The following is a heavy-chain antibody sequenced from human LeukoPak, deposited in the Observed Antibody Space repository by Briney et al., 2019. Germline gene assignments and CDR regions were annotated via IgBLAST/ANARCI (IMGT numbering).Heavy chain of an antibody. CDR2: ISSSSSYI. CDR1: GFTFSSYT. Sequence: PGGSLRLSCAASGFTFSSYTMNWVRQAPGKGLEWVSSISSSSSYIYYADSVKGRFTIPRDNSKNTLYLQMNSLRAEDTAVYYCAREGMRYYYDSSGYWVYWGQGTLVTVSS. CDR3: AREGMRYYYDSSGYWVY. V-gene: IGHV3-21*01. D-gene: IGHD3-22*01. J-gene: IGHJ4*02.